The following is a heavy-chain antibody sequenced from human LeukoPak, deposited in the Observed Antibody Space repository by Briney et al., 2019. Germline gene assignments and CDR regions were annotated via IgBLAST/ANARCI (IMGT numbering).Heavy chain of an antibody. CDR2: IYYSGST. CDR3: ARDGWFGELHNSNWFDP. D-gene: IGHD3-10*01. CDR1: GGSISSYY. J-gene: IGHJ5*02. V-gene: IGHV4-59*12. Sequence: SETLSLTCTVSGGSISSYYWSWIRQPPGKGLEWIGYIYYSGSTNYNPSLKSRVTISVDTSKNQFSLKLSSVTAADTAVYYCARDGWFGELHNSNWFDPWGQGTLVTVSS.